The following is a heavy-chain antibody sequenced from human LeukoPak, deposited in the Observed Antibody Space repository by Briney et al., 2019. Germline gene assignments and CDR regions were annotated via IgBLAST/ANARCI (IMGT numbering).Heavy chain of an antibody. D-gene: IGHD5-18*01. J-gene: IGHJ6*03. V-gene: IGHV3-53*01. CDR2: IYSDNT. CDR3: AKGGYSNGRYYYYYMDV. Sequence: GGSLRLSCTVSGFTVSSNSMSWVRQAPGKGLEWVSFIYSDNTHYSDSVKGRFTISRDNSKNTLYLQMNSLRAEDTAVYYCAKGGYSNGRYYYYYMDVWGEGTTVTVSS. CDR1: GFTVSSNS.